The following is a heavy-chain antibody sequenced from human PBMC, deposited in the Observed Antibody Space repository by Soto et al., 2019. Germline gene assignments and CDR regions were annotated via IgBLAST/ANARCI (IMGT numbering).Heavy chain of an antibody. Sequence: GVLRLSCATSGFTASPNYMTWVRQAPGKGLEWVAIFYSGARTYYRDSVKGRFTISRDRSKSTLFLQMNNLTAEDTAVYFRASDLSPYYYYALDVWGQGTTVTVSS. V-gene: IGHV3-53*03. CDR2: FYSGART. D-gene: IGHD3-16*02. CDR3: ASDLSPYYYYALDV. CDR1: GFTASPNY. J-gene: IGHJ6*02.